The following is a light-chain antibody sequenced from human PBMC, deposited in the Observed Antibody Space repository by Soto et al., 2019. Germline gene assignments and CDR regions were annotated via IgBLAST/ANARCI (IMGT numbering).Light chain of an antibody. J-gene: IGLJ3*02. Sequence: QAVVTQPPSVSGAPGQRVTISCTGSSSNIGAGYDVHWYQQLPGTAPKLLIYGNSNRPSGVPDRFSGSKSGTSASLAITGLQAEDETDYYCQSYDSSLSSWVFGGGTNVTVL. V-gene: IGLV1-40*01. CDR1: SSNIGAGYD. CDR3: QSYDSSLSSWV. CDR2: GNS.